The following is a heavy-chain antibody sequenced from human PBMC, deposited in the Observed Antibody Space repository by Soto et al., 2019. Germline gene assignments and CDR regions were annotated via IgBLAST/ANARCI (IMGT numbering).Heavy chain of an antibody. J-gene: IGHJ4*02. D-gene: IGHD6-13*01. V-gene: IGHV3-7*01. CDR3: ASWLERAAAGQDY. CDR1: GFTFSSFW. CDR2: IKQDGSEK. Sequence: PGGSLRLSCAASGFTFSSFWMSWVRQAPGKGLEWVANIKQDGSEKYYVDSVKGRFTISRDNAKNSLYLQMNSLRAEDTAVYYCASWLERAAAGQDYWGQGTLVTVS.